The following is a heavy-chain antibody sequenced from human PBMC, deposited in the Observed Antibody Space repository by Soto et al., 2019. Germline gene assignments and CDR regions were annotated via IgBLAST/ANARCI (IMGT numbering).Heavy chain of an antibody. J-gene: IGHJ6*02. CDR1: GGTFSSYA. CDR2: IIPIFGTA. D-gene: IGHD5-12*01. Sequence: ASVKVSCKASGGTFSSYAISWVRQAPGQGLEWMGGIIPIFGTANYAQKFQGRVTITADKSTSTAYMELSSLRSEDTAVYYCARLSGYDWGPYGMDVWGQGTTVTVSS. CDR3: ARLSGYDWGPYGMDV. V-gene: IGHV1-69*06.